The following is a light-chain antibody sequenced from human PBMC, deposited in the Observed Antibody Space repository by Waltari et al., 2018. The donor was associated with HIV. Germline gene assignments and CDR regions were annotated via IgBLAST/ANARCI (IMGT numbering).Light chain of an antibody. CDR1: QSVSRY. Sequence: EIVLTQSPATLSLSPGERATLSCRASQSVSRYLAWYQQKPGRAPRLLIYDASNRATGIPARFSGSGSGTDFTLTISSLEPEDFAVYYCQQRSNWPLTFGGGTKVEIK. V-gene: IGKV3-11*01. CDR2: DAS. J-gene: IGKJ4*01. CDR3: QQRSNWPLT.